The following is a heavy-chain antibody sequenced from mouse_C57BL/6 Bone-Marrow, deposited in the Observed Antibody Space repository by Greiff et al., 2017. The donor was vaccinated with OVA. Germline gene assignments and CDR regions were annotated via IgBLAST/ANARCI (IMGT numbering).Heavy chain of an antibody. CDR1: GYTFTNYW. V-gene: IGHV1-59*01. CDR2: IAPSDSYI. Sequence: QQPGAELVRPGTSVKLSCKASGYTFTNYWMHWVKQRPGQGLEWIGVIAPSDSYINYNQKFKGRATFTVDTSSSTAYMHLSSLTSEDSAVYYCAHYGSRLYLHYWGQGTSLTVSS. CDR3: AHYGSRLYLHY. J-gene: IGHJ2*02. D-gene: IGHD1-1*01.